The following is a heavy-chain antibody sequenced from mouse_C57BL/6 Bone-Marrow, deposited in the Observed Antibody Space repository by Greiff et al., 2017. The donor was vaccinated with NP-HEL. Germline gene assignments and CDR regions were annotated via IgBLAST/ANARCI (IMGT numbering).Heavy chain of an antibody. V-gene: IGHV10-1*01. Sequence: VKDRFTISRDDSESMLYLQMNNLKTEDTAMYYCVTDPYFDYWGQGTTLTVSS. CDR3: VTDPYFDY. J-gene: IGHJ2*01.